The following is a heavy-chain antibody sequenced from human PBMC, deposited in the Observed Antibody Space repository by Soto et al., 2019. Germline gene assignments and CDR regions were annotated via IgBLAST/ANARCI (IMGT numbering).Heavy chain of an antibody. CDR1: GGSISSYY. V-gene: IGHV4-4*07. Sequence: QVQLQESGPGLVKPSETLSLTCIVSGGSISSYYWSWIRQPAGKGLEWIGRMYTSGSTNYNPSLKRRVIMSVDTSKNQFALELSSVTGADTAVYYCARRTPARGYYGYWGQGTLVTVSS. D-gene: IGHD3-3*01. CDR3: ARRTPARGYYGY. J-gene: IGHJ4*02. CDR2: MYTSGST.